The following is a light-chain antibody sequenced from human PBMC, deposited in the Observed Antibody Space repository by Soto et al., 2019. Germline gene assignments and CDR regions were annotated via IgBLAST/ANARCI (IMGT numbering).Light chain of an antibody. V-gene: IGKV3-11*01. CDR1: QSFRGL. CDR2: DAY. J-gene: IGKJ5*01. Sequence: EIVMTQSPATLSVSPGERATLSCRASQSFRGLLAWYQQKPGQAPRLLIYDAYNRATGIPPRFSGSGSGTDFTLTISSLEPEDYAVYYCQQRHMWPITFGQGTRLEIK. CDR3: QQRHMWPIT.